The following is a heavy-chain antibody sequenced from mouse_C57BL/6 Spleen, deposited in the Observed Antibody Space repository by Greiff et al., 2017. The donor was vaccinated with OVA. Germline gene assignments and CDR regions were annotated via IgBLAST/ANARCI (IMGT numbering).Heavy chain of an antibody. J-gene: IGHJ4*01. V-gene: IGHV5-17*01. Sequence: DVKLVESGGGLVKPGGSLKLSCAASGFTFSDYGMHWVRQAPEKGLEWVAYISSGSSTIYYADTVKGRFTISRDNAKNTLFLQMTSLRSEDTAMYYCARGPMPYYYAMDYWGQGTSVTVSS. CDR1: GFTFSDYG. CDR2: ISSGSSTI. D-gene: IGHD6-5*01. CDR3: ARGPMPYYYAMDY.